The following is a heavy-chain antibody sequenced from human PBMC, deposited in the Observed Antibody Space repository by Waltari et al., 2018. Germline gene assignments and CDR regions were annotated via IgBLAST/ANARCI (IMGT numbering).Heavy chain of an antibody. D-gene: IGHD1-26*01. CDR2: ILIAGSNT. Sequence: EVQLLESGGGFVQPGGSLRLSCAASGFTFSSYAMSWVRQAPGKVLEWVSVILIAGSNTYYADSVKGRFTTSREDSKNTVYLHMNSLRADDSAVYYCGKGEWLDNWGQGTLVTVSS. CDR1: GFTFSSYA. CDR3: GKGEWLDN. J-gene: IGHJ5*02. V-gene: IGHV3-23*03.